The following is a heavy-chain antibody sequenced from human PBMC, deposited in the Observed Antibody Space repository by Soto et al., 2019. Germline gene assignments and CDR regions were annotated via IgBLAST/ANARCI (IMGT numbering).Heavy chain of an antibody. V-gene: IGHV3-23*01. Sequence: GGSLRLSCAASGFTFSSYAMSWVRQAPGKGLEWVSDISGSGGSTYYADSVKGRFTISRDNSKNPLYLQMNSLRAEDTAVYYCATSGYYPSGEDYWGQGTLVTVSS. D-gene: IGHD3-22*01. J-gene: IGHJ4*02. CDR1: GFTFSSYA. CDR3: ATSGYYPSGEDY. CDR2: ISGSGGST.